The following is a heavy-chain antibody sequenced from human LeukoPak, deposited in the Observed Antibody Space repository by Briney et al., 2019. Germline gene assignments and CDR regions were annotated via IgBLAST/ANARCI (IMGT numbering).Heavy chain of an antibody. CDR1: GGSITSSY. Sequence: SETLSLTCTVPGGSITSSYWSWIRQSPGKGLERIGYIHYTGSTNYNPSLKSRVTMLIDTSKNQFSLKLSSVTAADTAVYYCARGRYSAGDNWFDPWGQVTLVTVSS. CDR3: ARGRYSAGDNWFDP. D-gene: IGHD3-9*01. CDR2: IHYTGST. J-gene: IGHJ5*02. V-gene: IGHV4-59*01.